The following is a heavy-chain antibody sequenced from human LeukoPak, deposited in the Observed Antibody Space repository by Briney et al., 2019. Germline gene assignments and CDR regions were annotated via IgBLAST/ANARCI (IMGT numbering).Heavy chain of an antibody. CDR2: IDYTGNT. D-gene: IGHD3-3*01. CDR1: GGSISSSSYY. V-gene: IGHV4-39*01. Sequence: SSETLSLTCTVSGGSISSSSYYWGWIRQTPGKGLEWIGSIDYTGNTSYNPSLKSRVTISVDTSKNQFSLKLSSVTAADTAVYYCARPSIFPRYFDYWGQGTLGTVSS. J-gene: IGHJ4*02. CDR3: ARPSIFPRYFDY.